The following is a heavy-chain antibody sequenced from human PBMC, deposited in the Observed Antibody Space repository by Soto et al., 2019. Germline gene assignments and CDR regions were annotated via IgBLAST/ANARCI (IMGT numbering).Heavy chain of an antibody. D-gene: IGHD4-17*01. CDR2: ISHDGSNK. Sequence: QVQLVESGGGVVQPGRSLRLSCAASGFTFSSYGMHWVRQAPGKGLEWVAVISHDGSNKYYADSVKGRFTISRDNSKNTLYLEMNSLRAEDMDLYYCAKSGCDYGYYMDVWGKGTTVTVSS. CDR1: GFTFSSYG. V-gene: IGHV3-30*18. J-gene: IGHJ6*03. CDR3: AKSGCDYGYYMDV.